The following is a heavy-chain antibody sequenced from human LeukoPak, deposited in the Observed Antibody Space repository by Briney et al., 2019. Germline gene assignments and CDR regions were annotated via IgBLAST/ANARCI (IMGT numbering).Heavy chain of an antibody. V-gene: IGHV4-59*08. J-gene: IGHJ4*02. Sequence: SETLSLTCTVSGDSISGYYWSWIRQPPGKGLQYIGFLYNTGSANYDPSLKSRVTISVDTSKNQFSLKLSSVTAADTAVYYCASWGRYYFDYWGQGTLVTVSS. CDR2: LYNTGSA. D-gene: IGHD3-16*01. CDR1: GDSISGYY. CDR3: ASWGRYYFDY.